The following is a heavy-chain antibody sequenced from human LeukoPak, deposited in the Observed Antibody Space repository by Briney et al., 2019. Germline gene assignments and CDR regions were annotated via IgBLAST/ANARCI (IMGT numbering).Heavy chain of an antibody. CDR1: GFTLSNYW. V-gene: IGHV3-7*05. J-gene: IGHJ6*02. CDR3: AREWGMDV. Sequence: GGSLRLSCAASGFTLSNYWMNWVRQVPGRGLEWVANIKQDASEKYYVDSVKGRFTISRDNAKSTLYLQMNSLRAEDTALYYCAREWGMDVWGQGTT. CDR2: IKQDASEK.